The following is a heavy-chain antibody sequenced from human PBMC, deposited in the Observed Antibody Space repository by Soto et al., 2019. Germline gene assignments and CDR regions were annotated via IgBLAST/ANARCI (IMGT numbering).Heavy chain of an antibody. CDR1: GYSFTSYW. V-gene: IGHV5-10-1*01. CDR3: ARYYSSSFYYYGMDV. Sequence: PGESLKISCKGSGYSFTSYWISWVREMPGKGLERMGRIDHSDSYTNYSPSFQGHVTISADKSISTAYLQWSSLKASDTAMYYCARYYSSSFYYYGMDVWGQGTTVTVSS. J-gene: IGHJ6*02. CDR2: IDHSDSYT. D-gene: IGHD6-6*01.